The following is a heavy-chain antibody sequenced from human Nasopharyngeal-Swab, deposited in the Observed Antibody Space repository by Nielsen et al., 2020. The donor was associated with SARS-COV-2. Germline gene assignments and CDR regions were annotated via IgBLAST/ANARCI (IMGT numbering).Heavy chain of an antibody. D-gene: IGHD1-26*01. Sequence: SVKVSCKASGCTFSSYAISWVRQAPGQGLEWMGWIIPIFGTANYAQKFQGRVTITADESTSTAYMELSSLRSEDTAVYYCARENGGWEYNYYYYYMDVWGKGTTVTVSS. J-gene: IGHJ6*03. CDR3: ARENGGWEYNYYYYYMDV. V-gene: IGHV1-69*13. CDR2: IIPIFGTA. CDR1: GCTFSSYA.